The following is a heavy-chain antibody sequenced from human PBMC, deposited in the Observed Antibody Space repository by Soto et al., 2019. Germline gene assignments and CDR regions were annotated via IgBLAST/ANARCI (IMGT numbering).Heavy chain of an antibody. CDR3: AKDRDSSGWTNFDY. V-gene: IGHV3-9*01. CDR1: GFTFDDYA. CDR2: ISWNSGSI. J-gene: IGHJ4*02. D-gene: IGHD6-19*01. Sequence: PGGSLRLSCADSGFTFDDYAMHWVRQAPGKGLEWVSGISWNSGSIGYADSVKGRFTISRDNAKNSLYLQMNSLRAEDTALYYCAKDRDSSGWTNFDYWGQGTLVTVSS.